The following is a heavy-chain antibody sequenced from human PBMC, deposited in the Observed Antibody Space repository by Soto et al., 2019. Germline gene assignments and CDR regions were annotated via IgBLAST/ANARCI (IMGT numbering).Heavy chain of an antibody. CDR1: GGSISSYY. J-gene: IGHJ6*02. CDR3: ARDALVAATPYYYYYGMDV. D-gene: IGHD2-15*01. Sequence: SETLSLTCTVSGGSISSYYWSWIRQPPGKGLEWIGYIYYSGITNYNPSLKSRVTISVDTSKNQFSLKLSSVTAADTAVYYCARDALVAATPYYYYYGMDVWGQGTTVTVSS. V-gene: IGHV4-59*01. CDR2: IYYSGIT.